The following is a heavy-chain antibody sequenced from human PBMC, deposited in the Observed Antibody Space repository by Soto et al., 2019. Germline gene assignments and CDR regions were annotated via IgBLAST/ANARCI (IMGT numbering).Heavy chain of an antibody. J-gene: IGHJ4*02. CDR3: ARRSGHDCSGGSCYLYFDS. D-gene: IGHD2-15*01. V-gene: IGHV4-59*08. Sequence: SETLSLNCSVSGASLSSYYWGWIRQPPGKGLEWIGHMYHSGTTNYNSSLKSRVTISTDTSKNQFSLKLSTVTAADTAVYYCARRSGHDCSGGSCYLYFDSWGQGTLVTVSS. CDR1: GASLSSYY. CDR2: MYHSGTT.